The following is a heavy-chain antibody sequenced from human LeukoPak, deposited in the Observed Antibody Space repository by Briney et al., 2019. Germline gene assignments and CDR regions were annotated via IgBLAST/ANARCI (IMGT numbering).Heavy chain of an antibody. CDR3: ARGGLLPNAFQH. CDR2: IYYSGST. V-gene: IGHV4-39*07. Sequence: SETLSLTCTVSGGSISSSSYYWGWIRQPPGKGPEWIGSIYYSGSTYYNPSLKSRVTISVDTSMNQFSLKLSSVTAADTAVYYCARGGLLPNAFQHWGQGTLVTVSS. D-gene: IGHD2-8*01. CDR1: GGSISSSSYY. J-gene: IGHJ1*01.